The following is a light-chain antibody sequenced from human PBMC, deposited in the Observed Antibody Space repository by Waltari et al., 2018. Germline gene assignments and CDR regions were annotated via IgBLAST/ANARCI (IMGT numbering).Light chain of an antibody. V-gene: IGLV2-14*03. CDR3: SSQTLDGLIL. CDR2: DVT. CDR1: GSAAGASES. Sequence: QSALTQPASVSGSPGQSITISCSGIGSAAGASESVSWHKHHPDKAPQLIIYDVTNRPSGVSDRFSASESANTASLTISRLQPEDEGDYFCSSQTLDGLILFGGGTRLTVL. J-gene: IGLJ3*02.